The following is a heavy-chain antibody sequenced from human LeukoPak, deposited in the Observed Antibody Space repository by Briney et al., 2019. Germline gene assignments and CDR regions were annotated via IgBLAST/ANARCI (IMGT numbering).Heavy chain of an antibody. V-gene: IGHV3-21*01. Sequence: GGSLRLSCAASGFTFSSYSMNWVRQAPGKGLEWVSSISSSSSYIYYADSVKGRFTISRDNAKNSLYLQMNSLRAEDTAVYYCARDLVEVTTHSDYYYYGMDVWGQGTTVTVSS. CDR2: ISSSSSYI. D-gene: IGHD4-11*01. J-gene: IGHJ6*02. CDR1: GFTFSSYS. CDR3: ARDLVEVTTHSDYYYYGMDV.